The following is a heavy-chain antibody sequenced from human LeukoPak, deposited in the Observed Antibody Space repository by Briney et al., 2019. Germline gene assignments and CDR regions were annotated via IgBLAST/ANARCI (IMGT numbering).Heavy chain of an antibody. J-gene: IGHJ5*02. Sequence: SETLSLTCTVSGGSISSSSYYWGWIRQPPGKGLEWIGSIYYSGSTYYNPSLKSRVTISVDTSKNQFSLKLSSVTAADTAVYYCARTSGRNWFDPWGQGTLVTVSS. CDR1: GGSISSSSYY. CDR2: IYYSGST. V-gene: IGHV4-39*01. CDR3: ARTSGRNWFDP. D-gene: IGHD6-25*01.